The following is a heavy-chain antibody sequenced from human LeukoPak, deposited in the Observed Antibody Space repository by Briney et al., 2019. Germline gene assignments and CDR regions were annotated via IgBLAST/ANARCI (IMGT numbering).Heavy chain of an antibody. D-gene: IGHD5-18*01. J-gene: IGHJ4*02. CDR2: TSGSGSST. CDR3: AKAQNRGYSYGYPYFDS. Sequence: PGGSLRLSCTASGFTFSSYGMNWIRQAPGKGLEWVSATSGSGSSTYYADSVKGRFAISRDNSKNTLYLQMNSLRAEDTAVYYCAKAQNRGYSYGYPYFDSWGQGTLVTVSS. V-gene: IGHV3-23*01. CDR1: GFTFSSYG.